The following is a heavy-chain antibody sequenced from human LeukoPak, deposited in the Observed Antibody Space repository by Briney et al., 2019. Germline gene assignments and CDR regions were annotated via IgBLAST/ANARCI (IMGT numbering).Heavy chain of an antibody. V-gene: IGHV3-30*04. CDR3: ARDEFADYFFYGMDV. CDR2: ISYDGSNK. J-gene: IGHJ6*02. Sequence: PGGSLRLSCAASGFIFNNYGMHWVRQAPGKGLEWVTVISYDGSNKDYADSVKGRFTISRDNSRNTLYPQMNSLRAEDTAVYYCARDEFADYFFYGMDVWGQGTTVTVSS. CDR1: GFIFNNYG.